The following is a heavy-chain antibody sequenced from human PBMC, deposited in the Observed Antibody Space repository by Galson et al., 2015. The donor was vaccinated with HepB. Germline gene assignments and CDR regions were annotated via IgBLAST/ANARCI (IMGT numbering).Heavy chain of an antibody. Sequence: SLRLSCAASGFTFSSYAMHWVRQAPGKGLEWVAVISYDGSNKYYADSVKGRFTISRDNSKNTLYLQMNSLRAEDTAVYYCARDGGAQLWSPGGSSFGDYFDYWGQGTLVTVSS. J-gene: IGHJ4*02. CDR2: ISYDGSNK. CDR3: ARDGGAQLWSPGGSSFGDYFDY. V-gene: IGHV3-30*04. D-gene: IGHD1-26*01. CDR1: GFTFSSYA.